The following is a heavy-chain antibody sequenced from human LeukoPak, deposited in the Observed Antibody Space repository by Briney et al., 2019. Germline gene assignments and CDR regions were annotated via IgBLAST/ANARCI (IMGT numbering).Heavy chain of an antibody. CDR2: TVSRGTT. CDR3: AKDKAPVANHAFDI. CDR1: GFTFTSDA. D-gene: IGHD5-12*01. Sequence: GGSLRLSCVASGFTFTSDAMNWVRQAPGKGLEWVSSTVSRGTTQYADSVKGRFTVSRDTSKNTLYLQMNSLRADDTAVYYCAKDKAPVANHAFDIWGQGTMVTVSS. V-gene: IGHV3-23*01. J-gene: IGHJ3*02.